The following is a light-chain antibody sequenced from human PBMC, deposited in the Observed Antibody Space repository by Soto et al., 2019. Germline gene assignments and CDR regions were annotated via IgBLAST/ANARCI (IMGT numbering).Light chain of an antibody. Sequence: QSALTQPRSVSGSPGQSVTISCTGTSSDVGDYNYVSWYQQHPGKAPKLMIYDVSKRPSGVPDRFSGSKSANTASLTISGLHPEDEADYYCCSYAGSYTWVFGGGTKLTVL. CDR1: SSDVGDYNY. CDR2: DVS. V-gene: IGLV2-11*01. CDR3: CSYAGSYTWV. J-gene: IGLJ3*02.